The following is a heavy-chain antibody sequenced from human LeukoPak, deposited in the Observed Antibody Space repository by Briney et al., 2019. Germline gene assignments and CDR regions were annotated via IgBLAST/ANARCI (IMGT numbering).Heavy chain of an antibody. CDR1: GYTFTGYY. CDR3: ARDPNWNYDLAGMDV. J-gene: IGHJ6*04. Sequence: GASVKVSCKASGYTFTGYYMHWVRQAPGQGLEWMGWINPNSGGTNYAQKFQGRVTMTRDTSISTAYMEPSRLRSDDTAVYYCARDPNWNYDLAGMDVWGKGTTVTVSS. V-gene: IGHV1-2*02. CDR2: INPNSGGT. D-gene: IGHD1-7*01.